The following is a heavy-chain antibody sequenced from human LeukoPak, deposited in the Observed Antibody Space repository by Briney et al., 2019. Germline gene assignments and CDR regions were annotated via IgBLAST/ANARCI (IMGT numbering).Heavy chain of an antibody. CDR2: IYHIGGT. CDR1: GYSISSGYY. J-gene: IGHJ3*02. CDR3: ARQGLYYYDSSGPDAFDI. Sequence: SETLSLTCAVSGYSISSGYYWGWIRQPPGKGLEWIGSIYHIGGTYYNPSLKSRVTISVDTSKNQFSLKLSSVPAADTAVYYCARQGLYYYDSSGPDAFDIWGQGTMVTVSS. D-gene: IGHD3-22*01. V-gene: IGHV4-38-2*01.